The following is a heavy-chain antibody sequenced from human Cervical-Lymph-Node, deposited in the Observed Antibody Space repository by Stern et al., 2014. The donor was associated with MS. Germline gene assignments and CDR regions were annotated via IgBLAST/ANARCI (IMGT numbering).Heavy chain of an antibody. CDR1: GGTFSSYA. V-gene: IGHV1-69*01. Sequence: VQLLESGAEVKKPGSSVKVSCKASGGTFSSYAISWVRQAPGQGLEWMGGIIPIFGTANYAEKFQGRVTITADESTSTAYMELSSRRSEDTAVYYCARAELYSGYDRNWFDPWGQGTLVTVSS. D-gene: IGHD5-12*01. CDR2: IIPIFGTA. CDR3: ARAELYSGYDRNWFDP. J-gene: IGHJ5*02.